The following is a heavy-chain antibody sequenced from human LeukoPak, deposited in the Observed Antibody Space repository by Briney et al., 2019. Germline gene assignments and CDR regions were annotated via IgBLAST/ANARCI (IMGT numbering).Heavy chain of an antibody. V-gene: IGHV3-48*03. Sequence: GGSLRLSCAASGFTFSSYEMNWVRQAPGKGLEWVSYISSSGSTIYYADSVKGRFTISRDNAKNSLYLQMNSLRAEDTAVYYCARSKNYYDSSGYYYGGYYYYYMDVWGKGTTVTVSS. J-gene: IGHJ6*03. CDR2: ISSSGSTI. D-gene: IGHD3-22*01. CDR3: ARSKNYYDSSGYYYGGYYYYYMDV. CDR1: GFTFSSYE.